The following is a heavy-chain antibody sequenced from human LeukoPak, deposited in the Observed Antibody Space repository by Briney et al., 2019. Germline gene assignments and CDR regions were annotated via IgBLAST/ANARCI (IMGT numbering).Heavy chain of an antibody. CDR1: GFTFSSYS. D-gene: IGHD1-26*01. CDR2: ISTSSSTI. CDR3: ARSYSGSYLFDY. J-gene: IGHJ4*02. V-gene: IGHV3-48*01. Sequence: GGSLTLSCAASGFTFSSYSMNWVRQAPGKGLEWVSYISTSSSTIYYADSVKGRFTISRDSAKNSLYLQMNSLRAEDTAVFYCARSYSGSYLFDYWGQGTLVTVSS.